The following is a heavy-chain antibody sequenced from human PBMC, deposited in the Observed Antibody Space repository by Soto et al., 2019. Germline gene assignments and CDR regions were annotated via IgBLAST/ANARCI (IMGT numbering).Heavy chain of an antibody. Sequence: SETLSLTCTVSGGSISSGDYYWSWIRQPPGKGLEWIGYIYYSGSTYYNPSLKSRVTISVDTSKNQFSLKLSYVTAADTAVYYCARKNYYDSSGYYLRAFDIWGQGTMVTVSS. CDR3: ARKNYYDSSGYYLRAFDI. CDR2: IYYSGST. CDR1: GGSISSGDYY. V-gene: IGHV4-30-4*01. D-gene: IGHD3-22*01. J-gene: IGHJ3*02.